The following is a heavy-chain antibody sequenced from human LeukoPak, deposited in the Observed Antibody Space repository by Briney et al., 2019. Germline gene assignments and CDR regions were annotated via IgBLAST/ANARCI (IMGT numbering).Heavy chain of an antibody. CDR1: GGSISSGGYY. J-gene: IGHJ4*02. D-gene: IGHD3-22*01. CDR3: ARTYYYDSSGYYSPGLTFDY. V-gene: IGHV4-31*03. Sequence: SQTLSLTCTVSGGSISSGGYYWSWIRQHRGKGLEWIGYIYYSGSTYYNPSLKSRVTISVDTSKNQFSLKLSSVTAADTAVYYCARTYYYDSSGYYSPGLTFDYWGQGTLVTVSS. CDR2: IYYSGST.